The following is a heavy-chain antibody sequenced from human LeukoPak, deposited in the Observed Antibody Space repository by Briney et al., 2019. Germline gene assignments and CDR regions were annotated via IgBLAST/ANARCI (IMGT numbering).Heavy chain of an antibody. D-gene: IGHD2-2*01. CDR1: GFTFSSYG. CDR2: IWYDGSNK. Sequence: GRSLRLSCAASGFTFSSYGMHWVRQAPGKGLEWVAVIWYDGSNKFYADSVKGRFTISRDNSKNTLYLQMNSLRAEDTAVYYCAREWGYCSSTSCYRLYYFDYWGQGTLVTVSS. CDR3: AREWGYCSSTSCYRLYYFDY. V-gene: IGHV3-33*01. J-gene: IGHJ4*02.